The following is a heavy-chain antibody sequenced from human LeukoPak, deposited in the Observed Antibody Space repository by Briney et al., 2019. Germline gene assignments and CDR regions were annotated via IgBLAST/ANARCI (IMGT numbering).Heavy chain of an antibody. CDR3: ARRRAGSGSYRGYYYYMDV. CDR1: GYTFTSYA. CDR2: INTNTGNP. Sequence: ASVKVSCTASGYTFTSYAMNWVRQAPGQGLEWMGWINTNTGNPTYAQGFTGRFVFSLDTSVSTAYLQISSLKAEDTAVYYCARRRAGSGSYRGYYYYMDVWGKGTTVTVSS. V-gene: IGHV7-4-1*02. D-gene: IGHD3-10*01. J-gene: IGHJ6*03.